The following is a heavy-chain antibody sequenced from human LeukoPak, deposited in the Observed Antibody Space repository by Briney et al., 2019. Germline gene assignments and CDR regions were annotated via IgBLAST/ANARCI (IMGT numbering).Heavy chain of an antibody. D-gene: IGHD5-18*01. CDR1: GGSISSSSYY. V-gene: IGHV4-39*07. J-gene: IGHJ6*03. CDR3: ARGYSYGYDHFYYLDV. Sequence: SETLSLTCTVSGGSISSSSYYWSWIRQPPGKGLEWIGEINHSGSTNYNPSLKSRVTISVDTSKNQLSLKLSSVTAADTAVYYCARGYSYGYDHFYYLDVWGKGTTVTVSS. CDR2: INHSGST.